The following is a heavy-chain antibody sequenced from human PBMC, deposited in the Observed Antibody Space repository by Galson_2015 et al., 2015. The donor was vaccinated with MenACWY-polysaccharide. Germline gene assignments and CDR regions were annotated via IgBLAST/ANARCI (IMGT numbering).Heavy chain of an antibody. CDR3: ARVRVIRGSSYFDY. CDR2: ISYDGSNK. Sequence: SLRLSCAASGFTFSSYAMHWVRQAPGKGLEWVAVISYDGSNKYYVDSVKGRFTISRDNAKNSLYLQMNSLRAEDTAIYYCARVRVIRGSSYFDYWGQGTLVTVSS. D-gene: IGHD6-6*01. J-gene: IGHJ4*02. V-gene: IGHV3-30-3*01. CDR1: GFTFSSYA.